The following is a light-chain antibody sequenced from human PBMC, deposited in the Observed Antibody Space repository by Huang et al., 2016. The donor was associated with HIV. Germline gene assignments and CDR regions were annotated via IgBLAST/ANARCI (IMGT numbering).Light chain of an antibody. CDR2: DAS. CDR1: QDIIKY. V-gene: IGKV1-33*01. J-gene: IGKJ4*01. CDR3: QHYDNVPLT. Sequence: DIQMTQSPSSLSASVGDRVTITCQASQDIIKYLNWYQQKPGKAPKLLIYDASNLETGVQSRFSGSGSGTDFTFTISSLQPEDIATYYCQHYDNVPLTFGGGTKVEIK.